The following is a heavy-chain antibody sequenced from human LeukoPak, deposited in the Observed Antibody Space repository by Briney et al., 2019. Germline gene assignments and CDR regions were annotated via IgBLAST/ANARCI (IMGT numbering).Heavy chain of an antibody. CDR1: GGSISSYY. CDR3: AGGYYFGS. V-gene: IGHV4-59*01. Sequence: SETQSLTCTVSGGSISSYYWSWIRQPPGRGLEWIACASYSGSTNYNPSLKSRVTMSVDTSKNQFYLKLSSVTAADTAVYFCAGGYYFGSWGQGTVVTVSS. D-gene: IGHD3-16*01. J-gene: IGHJ4*01. CDR2: ASYSGST.